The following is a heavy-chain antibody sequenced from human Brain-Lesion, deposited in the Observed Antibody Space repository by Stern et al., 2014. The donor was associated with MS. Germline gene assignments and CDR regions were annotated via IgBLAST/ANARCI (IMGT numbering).Heavy chain of an antibody. J-gene: IGHJ6*02. Sequence: QVQLVQSGAEVKKPGASVKVSCKTSGYIFTGYYIHWVRQAPGQGLEGMARINPKTGGTKNAQKFQGRVTMSRDTSISTAYVELSSLTSDDTAVYYCARDQRGITIFGVVTDYYYLGMDVWGQGTTVTVSS. CDR1: GYIFTGYY. CDR2: INPKTGGT. V-gene: IGHV1-2*02. D-gene: IGHD3-3*01. CDR3: ARDQRGITIFGVVTDYYYLGMDV.